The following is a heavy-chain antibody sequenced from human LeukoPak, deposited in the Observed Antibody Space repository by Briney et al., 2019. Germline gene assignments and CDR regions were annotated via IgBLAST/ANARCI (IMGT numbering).Heavy chain of an antibody. V-gene: IGHV4-39*01. D-gene: IGHD2-2*01. CDR2: MSYTGTT. CDR3: ARHGALDYRSTSSFDY. CDR1: GGSISRSGYY. J-gene: IGHJ4*02. Sequence: ASETLSLTCTVSGGSISRSGYYWGWIRQPPGKGLEWIASMSYTGTTYYNPSLKSRVTISVDTSRNQFSLKLSSVTAADTAVYYCARHGALDYRSTSSFDYWGQGTLVAVSS.